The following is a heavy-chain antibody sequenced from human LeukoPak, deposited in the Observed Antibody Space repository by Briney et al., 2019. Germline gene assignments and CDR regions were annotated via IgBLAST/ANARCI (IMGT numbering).Heavy chain of an antibody. CDR3: AKGRGYNYGYIFGYFDY. CDR2: ISSSGSTI. CDR1: GFTFSSYE. D-gene: IGHD5-18*01. V-gene: IGHV3-48*03. Sequence: GGSLRLSCAASGFTFSSYEMNWVRQAPGKGLEWVSYISSSGSTIYYADSVKGRFTTSRDNAKNSLYLQMNSLRAEDTALYYCAKGRGYNYGYIFGYFDYWGQGTLVTVSS. J-gene: IGHJ4*02.